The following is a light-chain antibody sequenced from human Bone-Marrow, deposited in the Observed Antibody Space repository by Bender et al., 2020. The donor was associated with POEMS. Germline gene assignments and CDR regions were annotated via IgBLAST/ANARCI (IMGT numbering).Light chain of an antibody. CDR2: DVS. V-gene: IGLV2-14*03. Sequence: QSALTQPASVSGSPGQSVTISCTATNSDFGDNKYFSWYQQHPGKAPKLMIFDVSNRPSGVSYRFSGSKSGNTASLTISGLQADDEADYYCLSYTTATTYVFGTGTKVTVL. CDR3: LSYTTATTYV. CDR1: NSDFGDNKY. J-gene: IGLJ1*01.